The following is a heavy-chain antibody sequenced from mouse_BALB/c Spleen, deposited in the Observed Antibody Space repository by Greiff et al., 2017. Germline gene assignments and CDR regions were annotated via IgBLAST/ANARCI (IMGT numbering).Heavy chain of an antibody. CDR1: GFTFSSYA. CDR2: ISSGGST. D-gene: IGHD2-14*01. V-gene: IGHV5-6-5*01. J-gene: IGHJ4*01. CDR3: ARLYDGYAMDY. Sequence: EVQRVESGGGLVKPGGSLKLSCAASGFTFSSYAMSWVRQTPEKRLEWVASISSGGSTYYPDSVKGRFTISRDNARNILYLQMSSLRSEDTAMYYCARLYDGYAMDYWGQGTSVTVAS.